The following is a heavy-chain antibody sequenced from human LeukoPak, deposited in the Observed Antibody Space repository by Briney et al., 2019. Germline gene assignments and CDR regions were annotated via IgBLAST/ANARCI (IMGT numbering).Heavy chain of an antibody. Sequence: GGSLRLSCAASGFTFDDYAMHWVRQAPGKGLEWVSLISWDGGSTYYADSVKGRFTISRDNSKNTLYLQMNSLRAEDTAVYYCAKVRMITMIAYDAFDIWGQGTMVTVSS. CDR1: GFTFDDYA. CDR3: AKVRMITMIAYDAFDI. D-gene: IGHD3-22*01. CDR2: ISWDGGST. V-gene: IGHV3-43D*03. J-gene: IGHJ3*02.